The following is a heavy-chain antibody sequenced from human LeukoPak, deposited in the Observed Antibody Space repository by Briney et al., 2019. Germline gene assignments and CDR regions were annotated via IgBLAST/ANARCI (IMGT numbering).Heavy chain of an antibody. J-gene: IGHJ5*02. Sequence: ASVKVSCKTSGYTFNIYHVQWVRQAPGQGLEWMGVIHPNDGSTTYAQKFQGRIIMTSDTSTSTNYMELSSLRSDDTAVYYCARGDIDHWGQGTLVTVSS. CDR1: GYTFNIYH. D-gene: IGHD2-15*01. V-gene: IGHV1-46*02. CDR3: ARGDIDH. CDR2: IHPNDGST.